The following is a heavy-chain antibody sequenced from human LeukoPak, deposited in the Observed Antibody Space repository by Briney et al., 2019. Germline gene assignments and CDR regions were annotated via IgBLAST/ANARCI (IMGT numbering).Heavy chain of an antibody. CDR3: ARSSNYYGSGSYGAGVDY. CDR1: GYSFTSYW. V-gene: IGHV5-51*01. CDR2: IYHGDSDT. J-gene: IGHJ4*02. Sequence: GESLKISCKGSGYSFTSYWIGWGRQLPGKRLGLMGIIYHGDSDTRYSPSLQGQVTISADKSISTAYLQWSSLKASDTAMYYCARSSNYYGSGSYGAGVDYWGQGTLVTVSS. D-gene: IGHD3-10*01.